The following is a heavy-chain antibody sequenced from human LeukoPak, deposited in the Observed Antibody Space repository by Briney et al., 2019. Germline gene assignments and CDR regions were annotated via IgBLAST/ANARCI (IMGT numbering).Heavy chain of an antibody. D-gene: IGHD1-14*01. CDR1: GYTFTGYY. CDR2: INPNSGGT. CDR3: AREGRPGAYNWFDP. V-gene: IGHV1-2*02. J-gene: IGHJ5*02. Sequence: GASVKVSCKASGYTFTGYYMHWVRQAPGQGLEWMGWINPNSGGTNYAQKFQGGVTMTRDTSISTAHMELSRLRSDDTAVYYCAREGRPGAYNWFDPWGQGTLVTVSS.